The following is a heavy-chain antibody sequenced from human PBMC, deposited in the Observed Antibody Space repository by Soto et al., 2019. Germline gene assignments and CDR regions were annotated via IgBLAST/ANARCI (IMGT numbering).Heavy chain of an antibody. Sequence: ASVKVSCKVSAYRLTEISLHWVRQAAGIGLEWMGGLDREGGETIYAQKFQGRVTMTEDTSADTAYMELSSLRSEDTAIYYCVIFYYYYGMDVWGQGTTVTVYS. CDR3: VIFYYYYGMDV. CDR1: AYRLTEIS. V-gene: IGHV1-24*01. CDR2: LDREGGET. J-gene: IGHJ6*02.